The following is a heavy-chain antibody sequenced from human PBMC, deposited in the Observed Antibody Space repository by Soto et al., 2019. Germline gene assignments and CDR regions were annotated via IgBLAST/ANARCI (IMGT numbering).Heavy chain of an antibody. D-gene: IGHD2-15*01. CDR1: GISVSTSDYY. Sequence: RSLTCTVSGISVSTSDYYWGWVRQPPGKGLDWIGNIYYSGSTFYNPSLRSRVTISVDTSKNQFSLKLNSVTAADTAVYFCAGFVVPASRNSDFDYWGQGTLVTVSS. CDR2: IYYSGST. V-gene: IGHV4-39*01. J-gene: IGHJ4*02. CDR3: AGFVVPASRNSDFDY.